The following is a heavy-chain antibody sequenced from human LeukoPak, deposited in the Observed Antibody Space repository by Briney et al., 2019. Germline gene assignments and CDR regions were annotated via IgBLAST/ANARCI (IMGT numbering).Heavy chain of an antibody. J-gene: IGHJ3*02. V-gene: IGHV1-69*05. CDR2: IIPIFGTA. Sequence: SVKVSCKASGGTFSSYAISWVRQAPGQGLEWMGGIIPIFGTANYAQKFQGRVAITTDESTSTAYMELSSLRSEDTAVYYCARLVEDAFDIWGQGTMVTVSS. D-gene: IGHD2-15*01. CDR3: ARLVEDAFDI. CDR1: GGTFSSYA.